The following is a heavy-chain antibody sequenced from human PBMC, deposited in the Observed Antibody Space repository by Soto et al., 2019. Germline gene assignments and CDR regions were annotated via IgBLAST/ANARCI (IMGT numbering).Heavy chain of an antibody. V-gene: IGHV3-30*18. Sequence: GGSLRLSCAASGFTFSSYVMHWVRQSPGKGLEWVAVISYDGSNKYYADSVKGRFTISRDNSKNTLYLQMNSLRAEDTAVYYCAKEGVRGVITYYFDYWGQGTLVTVSS. CDR1: GFTFSSYV. D-gene: IGHD3-10*01. CDR3: AKEGVRGVITYYFDY. J-gene: IGHJ4*02. CDR2: ISYDGSNK.